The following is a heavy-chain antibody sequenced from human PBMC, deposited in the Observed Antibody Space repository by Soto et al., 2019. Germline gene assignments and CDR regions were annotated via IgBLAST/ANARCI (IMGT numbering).Heavy chain of an antibody. D-gene: IGHD2-21*01. CDR1: GYTFTNYG. V-gene: IGHV1-18*01. J-gene: IGHJ4*02. Sequence: QVQLVQSGAEVKKPGASVKVSCKASGYTFTNYGISWVRQAPGQGLEWMGWISTYNGNTIYAQNFQGRVALTTDTSTSTADMELRSLTSDDTAVYPCARDNGCGHFDYWGQGTLVTVSS. CDR3: ARDNGCGHFDY. CDR2: ISTYNGNT.